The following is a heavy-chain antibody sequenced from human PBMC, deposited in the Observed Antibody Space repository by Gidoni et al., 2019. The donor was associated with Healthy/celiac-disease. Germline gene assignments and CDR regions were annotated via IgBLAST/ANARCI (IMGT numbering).Heavy chain of an antibody. CDR2: IYSGGST. CDR1: GFTVSSNY. V-gene: IGHV3-66*01. Sequence: EVQLVESGGGLVQPGGSLRLSCAASGFTVSSNYMSWVRQAPGQGLEWVSVIYSGGSTYYADSVKGRFTISRDNSKNTLYLQMNSLRAEDTAVYYCAREPVFSLNANDYWGQGTLVTVSS. CDR3: AREPVFSLNANDY. J-gene: IGHJ4*02. D-gene: IGHD1-20*01.